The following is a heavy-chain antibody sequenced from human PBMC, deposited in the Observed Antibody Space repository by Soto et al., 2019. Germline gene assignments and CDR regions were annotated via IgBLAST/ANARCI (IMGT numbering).Heavy chain of an antibody. CDR1: GGSFSGYY. J-gene: IGHJ6*02. D-gene: IGHD3-10*01. CDR3: SRGHEIRATFYYHYAMDV. Sequence: SETLSLTCAVYGGSFSGYYWRWIRQPPGKGLEWIGEINHRGGTNYNPSLKSRVTISVDTSKNQFSLKLTSVTAADTAVYYCSRGHEIRATFYYHYAMDVWGQGTTVT. CDR2: INHRGGT. V-gene: IGHV4-34*01.